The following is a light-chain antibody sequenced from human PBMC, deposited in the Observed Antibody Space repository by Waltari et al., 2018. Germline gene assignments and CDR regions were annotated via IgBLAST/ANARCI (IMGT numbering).Light chain of an antibody. J-gene: IGLJ1*01. CDR3: NSDAGSNNNV. CDR2: EVT. V-gene: IGLV2-8*01. Sequence: QSALTQPPSASGSPGQSVTISCTGTSNDVGAYNYVSWYQQHPGKAPKLMIYEVTKRHAGVPDRFSGSKSGNTASLTVSGLQAEDEADYYCNSDAGSNNNVFGTGTKVTVL. CDR1: SNDVGAYNY.